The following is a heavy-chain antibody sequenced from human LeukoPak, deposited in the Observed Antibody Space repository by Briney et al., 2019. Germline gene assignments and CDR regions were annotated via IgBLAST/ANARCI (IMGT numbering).Heavy chain of an antibody. Sequence: GGSLRLSCAASGFKFDDYAMHWVRQAPGKGLEWVSGLTWNSYTIVYADSVKGRFTISRDNAKKFLYLQMNSLRPEDMAVYYCAKGGSTWYHFDYWGQGTLVTVSS. J-gene: IGHJ4*02. CDR2: LTWNSYTI. D-gene: IGHD6-13*01. CDR3: AKGGSTWYHFDY. CDR1: GFKFDDYA. V-gene: IGHV3-9*03.